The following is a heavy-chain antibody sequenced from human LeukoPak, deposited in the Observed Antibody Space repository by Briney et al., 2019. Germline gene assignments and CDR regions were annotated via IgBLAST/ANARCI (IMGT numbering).Heavy chain of an antibody. J-gene: IGHJ3*01. CDR3: ARLLVYDRNPRAFDV. D-gene: IGHD2/OR15-2a*01. CDR2: IAHTGST. V-gene: IGHV4-4*02. CDR1: GDSISSGNW. Sequence: SETLSLTCEASGDSISSGNWWSWVRQPPGKGLEWIGEIAHTGSTKYNPSLKSRVSVSLDYSKNQFSLRLISVTAADTAVYFCARLLVYDRNPRAFDVWGQGTRVTVSS.